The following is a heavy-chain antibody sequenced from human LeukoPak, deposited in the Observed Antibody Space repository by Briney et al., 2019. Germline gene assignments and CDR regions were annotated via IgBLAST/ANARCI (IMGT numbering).Heavy chain of an antibody. Sequence: ASETRSLTCAVYGGSFSGYYWSWIRQPPGKGLEWIGEINHSGSTNYNPSLKSRVTRSVDTSKNQFSLKLSSVTAADTAVYYCAGTHYYDSSGYERWGQGTLVTVSS. J-gene: IGHJ4*02. CDR1: GGSFSGYY. V-gene: IGHV4-34*01. CDR2: INHSGST. D-gene: IGHD3-22*01. CDR3: AGTHYYDSSGYER.